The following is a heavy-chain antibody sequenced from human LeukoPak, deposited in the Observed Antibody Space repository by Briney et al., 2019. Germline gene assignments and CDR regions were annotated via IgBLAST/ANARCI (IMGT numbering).Heavy chain of an antibody. D-gene: IGHD3-22*01. Sequence: GGSLRLSCAASGLTFSSYAMSWVRQAPGKGLEWVSAISGSGGSTYYADSVKGRFTISRDNSKNSLFLQMNSLRAEDTAVYYCAGPYYFDSSGYYPALGCWGQGTLVAVSS. CDR3: AGPYYFDSSGYYPALGC. CDR1: GLTFSSYA. J-gene: IGHJ4*02. V-gene: IGHV3-23*01. CDR2: ISGSGGST.